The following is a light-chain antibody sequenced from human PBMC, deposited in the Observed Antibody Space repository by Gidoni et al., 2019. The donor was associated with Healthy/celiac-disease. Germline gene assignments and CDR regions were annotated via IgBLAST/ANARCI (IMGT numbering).Light chain of an antibody. CDR3: QQYYSTPPWX. CDR1: QSVLYSSNNKNY. J-gene: IGKJ1*01. Sequence: DIVMTQSPDSLAVSLGERATINCKSSQSVLYSSNNKNYLAWYQQKPGQPPKLLIYWASTRDSGVPDRFSGSGSGTDFTLTISSLQAEDVAVYYCQQYYSTPPWXFXQGTKVEIK. V-gene: IGKV4-1*01. CDR2: WAS.